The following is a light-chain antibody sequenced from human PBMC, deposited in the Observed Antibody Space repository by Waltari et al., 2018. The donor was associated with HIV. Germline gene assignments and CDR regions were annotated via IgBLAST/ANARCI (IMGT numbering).Light chain of an antibody. Sequence: QSVLTQPPSMSGTPGQRVTISRSGSNSNVEMSSVCWYQRVPGAAPKLLIFANDQRPLGVPDRFSGSKSGSSASLAISGLRSEDEADYYCATWADILSAWVFGGGTRVTVL. CDR1: NSNVEMSS. CDR2: AND. CDR3: ATWADILSAWV. J-gene: IGLJ3*02. V-gene: IGLV1-47*01.